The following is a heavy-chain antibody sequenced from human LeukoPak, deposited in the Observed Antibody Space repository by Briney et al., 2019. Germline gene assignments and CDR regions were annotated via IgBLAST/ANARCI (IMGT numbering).Heavy chain of an antibody. CDR1: GYTFIGDY. Sequence: GASVKVSCKASGYTFIGDYMHWVRQAPGQGLEWMGWINLNSGGTKYAQKFQGRVTMTRDTSITTAYMELSRLRSDGTAVYYCARDSAAAGGLSFDYWGQGTLATVSS. D-gene: IGHD6-13*01. J-gene: IGHJ4*02. CDR3: ARDSAAAGGLSFDY. CDR2: INLNSGGT. V-gene: IGHV1-2*02.